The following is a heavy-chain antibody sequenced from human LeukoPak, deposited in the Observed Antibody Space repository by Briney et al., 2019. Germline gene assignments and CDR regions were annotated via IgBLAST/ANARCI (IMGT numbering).Heavy chain of an antibody. CDR2: VYHSGT. V-gene: IGHV4-38-2*02. J-gene: IGHJ4*02. CDR1: GYSIGSGHY. D-gene: IGHD5-12*01. Sequence: KPSETLSLTCTVSGYSIGSGHYWAWIRQPPGKGLEWIGCVYHSGTYYKSSLTSRVTISVDTSKNQFSLKLSSVTAADTAVYYCARADYSGYDRFDYWGQGTLVTVSS. CDR3: ARADYSGYDRFDY.